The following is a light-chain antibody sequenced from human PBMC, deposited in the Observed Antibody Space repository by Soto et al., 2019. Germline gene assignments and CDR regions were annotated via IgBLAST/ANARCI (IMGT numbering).Light chain of an antibody. Sequence: DIQMTQSPPSLSASVGDRVAITCRTSQSIDTYLNWYQQKPGKAPKLLIYKASSLQSGVPARFSGSGSGTDFTLTISSLEREDFATCYCQQSHSTRLTFGGGTKVDIK. CDR2: KAS. CDR3: QQSHSTRLT. CDR1: QSIDTY. J-gene: IGKJ4*01. V-gene: IGKV1-39*01.